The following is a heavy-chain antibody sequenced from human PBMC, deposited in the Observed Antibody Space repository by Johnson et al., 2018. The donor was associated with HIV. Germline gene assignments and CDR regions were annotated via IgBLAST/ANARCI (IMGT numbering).Heavy chain of an antibody. D-gene: IGHD6-25*01. Sequence: VQLVESGGGVVQPGRSLRVSCGASGFTFSSHDMHWVHQATGKGLEWVSAIGTAGDTYYPGPVKGRFTISRVNAKNALYLQMNSLRAGDTAVYYCALKAAFNDAFDIWGQGTMVTVSS. CDR3: ALKAAFNDAFDI. V-gene: IGHV3-13*01. CDR2: IGTAGDT. CDR1: GFTFSSHD. J-gene: IGHJ3*02.